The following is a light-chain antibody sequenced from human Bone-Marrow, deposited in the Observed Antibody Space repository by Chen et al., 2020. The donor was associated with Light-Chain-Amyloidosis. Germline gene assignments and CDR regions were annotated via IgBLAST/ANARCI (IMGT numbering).Light chain of an antibody. CDR3: QSYDVNRWV. CDR1: GGSVASKY. CDR2: EDD. J-gene: IGLJ3*02. Sequence: NFMLTQPHSVSESPGKTVTISCSGSGGSVASKYMQWHQQRPGSAPTNVIYEDDKRASGVPDRFSGSIDRSSNSASLTISGLTTEDGADYYCQSYDVNRWVFGGGTRLTVL. V-gene: IGLV6-57*02.